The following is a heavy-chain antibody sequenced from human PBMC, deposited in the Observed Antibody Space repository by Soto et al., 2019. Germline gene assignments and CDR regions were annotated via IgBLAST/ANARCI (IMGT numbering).Heavy chain of an antibody. D-gene: IGHD2-15*01. CDR2: ISAYNGNT. V-gene: IGHV1-18*04. Sequence: GASVKVSCKASGRTFTSYGISWVRQAPGQGLEWMGWISAYNGNTNYAQKLQGRVTMTTDTSTSTAYMELRSLRSDDTAVYYCARARDIVVVVASYVDLRFNGPDAFDIGGEGITVTV. CDR3: ARARDIVVVVASYVDLRFNGPDAFDI. J-gene: IGHJ3*02. CDR1: GRTFTSYG.